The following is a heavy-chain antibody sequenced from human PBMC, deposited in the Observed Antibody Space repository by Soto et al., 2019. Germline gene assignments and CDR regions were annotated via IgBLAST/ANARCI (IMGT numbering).Heavy chain of an antibody. Sequence: GGSLRLSCTASGFTFGDYAMSWVRQAPGKGLEWVGFIRSKAYGGTTEYAASVKGRFTISRDDSKSIAYLQMNSLKTEDTAVYYCTRELLLWFGELGDDAFDIWGQGTMVTVSS. V-gene: IGHV3-49*04. D-gene: IGHD3-10*01. CDR2: IRSKAYGGTT. CDR3: TRELLLWFGELGDDAFDI. CDR1: GFTFGDYA. J-gene: IGHJ3*02.